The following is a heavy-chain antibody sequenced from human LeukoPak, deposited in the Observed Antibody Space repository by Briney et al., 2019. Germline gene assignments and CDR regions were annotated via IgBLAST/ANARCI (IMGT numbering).Heavy chain of an antibody. D-gene: IGHD4-17*01. J-gene: IGHJ4*02. CDR3: ARGDYSGLDY. V-gene: IGHV3-21*01. Sequence: GGSLRLSCAASGFTFSTYSMNWVRQAPGKGLEWVSYISSSSSYIYYADSVKGRFTISRDNAKNSLYLQMNSLRGEDTAVYYCARGDYSGLDYWGQGTLVTVSS. CDR2: ISSSSSYI. CDR1: GFTFSTYS.